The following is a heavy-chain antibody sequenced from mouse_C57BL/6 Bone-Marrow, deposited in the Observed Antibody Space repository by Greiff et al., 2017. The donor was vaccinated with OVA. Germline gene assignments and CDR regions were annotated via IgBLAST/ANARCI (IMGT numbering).Heavy chain of an antibody. V-gene: IGHV1-63*01. Sequence: VQLQQSGAELVRPGTSVKMSCKASGYTFTNYWIGWAKQRPGHGLEWIGDIYPGGGYTNYNEKFKGKATLTEAKSYSTAYMQFSSLTSEDSAIYYCARESPYYYGSRGWYFDGWGTGTTVTVSS. CDR1: GYTFTNYW. J-gene: IGHJ1*03. CDR3: ARESPYYYGSRGWYFDG. CDR2: IYPGGGYT. D-gene: IGHD1-1*01.